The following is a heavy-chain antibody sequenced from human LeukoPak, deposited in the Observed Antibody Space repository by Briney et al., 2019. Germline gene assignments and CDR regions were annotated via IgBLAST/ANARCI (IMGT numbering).Heavy chain of an antibody. CDR3: ARDGRNGYEDDY. CDR2: IYYAGTT. J-gene: IGHJ4*02. CDR1: GFTVSGSY. Sequence: GGSLRLSCAVSGFTVSGSYMSWVRQAPGKGLEWVSVIYYAGTTYYADSVKGRFTISRDNSKNTLDLQMNSLRAEDTAVYYCARDGRNGYEDDYWGQGTLVTVSS. V-gene: IGHV3-53*01. D-gene: IGHD5-12*01.